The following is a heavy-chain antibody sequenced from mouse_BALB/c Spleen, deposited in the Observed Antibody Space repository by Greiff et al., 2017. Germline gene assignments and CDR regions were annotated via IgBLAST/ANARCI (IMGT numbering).Heavy chain of an antibody. V-gene: IGHV1S81*02. J-gene: IGHJ3*01. CDR1: GYTFTSYW. D-gene: IGHD4-1*01. Sequence: QVQLQQPGAELVKPGASVKLSCKASGYTFTSYWMHWVKQTPGQGLEWIGEINPSNGRTNYNEKFKSKATLTVDKSSSTAYMQLSSLTSEDSAVYYCARLTGTAYWGQGTLVTVSA. CDR2: INPSNGRT. CDR3: ARLTGTAY.